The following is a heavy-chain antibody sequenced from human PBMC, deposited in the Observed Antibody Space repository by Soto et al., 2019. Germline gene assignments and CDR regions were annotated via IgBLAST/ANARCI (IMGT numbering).Heavy chain of an antibody. CDR3: GRYSPPPRE. V-gene: IGHV1-18*01. CDR2: ISAYNGNT. CDR1: GYTFTSYA. Sequence: QVQLVQSGAEVKKPGASVKVSCKASGYTFTSYAISWVRQAPGQGLEWMGWISAYNGNTNYAQKLQGRVTMTTDTSTSTANMGLRSRRNDDTAVYYCGRYSPPPREGGQGTVVTVSS. D-gene: IGHD2-21*01. J-gene: IGHJ4*02.